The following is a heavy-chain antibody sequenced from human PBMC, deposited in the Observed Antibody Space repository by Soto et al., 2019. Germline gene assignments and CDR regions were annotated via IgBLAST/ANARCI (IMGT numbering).Heavy chain of an antibody. CDR3: ARSAQWDGFAP. CDR2: ISYSGST. D-gene: IGHD3-10*01. CDR1: AGSISTINYY. Sequence: QVQLQESGPGLVRPSQTLSLTCTVSAGSISTINYYWSWIRQHPEKGLEWIGYISYSGSTFYHSSLKSRVTISLDTPKKQFSLTLTSVTAADTAVYYCARSAQWDGFAPWGQGTMVTVSS. J-gene: IGHJ3*01. V-gene: IGHV4-31*03.